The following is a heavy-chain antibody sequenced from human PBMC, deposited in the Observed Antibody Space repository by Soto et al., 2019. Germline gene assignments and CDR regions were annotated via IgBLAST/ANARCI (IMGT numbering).Heavy chain of an antibody. V-gene: IGHV1-18*01. CDR3: ARSGSYYPARNWFGP. D-gene: IGHD3-10*01. Sequence: QAQLVQSGVEMKNVGDSVKVSCKASGYTFTSDGISWVRQAPGQGLEWMGWISGFNDDTNHAQKFQGRVTVTKDTSTSTAYMELRSLKSDDTAVYYCARSGSYYPARNWFGPWGQGTLVTVSS. CDR2: ISGFNDDT. J-gene: IGHJ5*02. CDR1: GYTFTSDG.